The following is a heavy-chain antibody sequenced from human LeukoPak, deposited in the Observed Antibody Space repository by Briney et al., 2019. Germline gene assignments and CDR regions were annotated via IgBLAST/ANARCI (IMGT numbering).Heavy chain of an antibody. J-gene: IGHJ3*02. V-gene: IGHV3-48*04. D-gene: IGHD3-10*01. CDR3: ARALRDAFDI. CDR2: ITSSGSSM. Sequence: GGSLRLSCAASGFTFSSYSMNWVRQAPGKGLEWVSYITSSGSSMYYPDSMKGRFTISRDNAKNSLYLQINSLRAEDTAVYYCARALRDAFDIWGQGTMVTVSS. CDR1: GFTFSSYS.